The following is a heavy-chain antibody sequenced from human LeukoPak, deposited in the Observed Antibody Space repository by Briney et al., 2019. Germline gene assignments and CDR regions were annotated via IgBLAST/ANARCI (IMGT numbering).Heavy chain of an antibody. CDR1: GFTFNNYN. D-gene: IGHD3-22*01. CDR2: ITSSGTYI. J-gene: IGHJ4*02. V-gene: IGHV3-21*06. Sequence: PGGSLKLSCATSGFTFNNYNMNWVRQAPGRALEWVSSITSSGTYIFYADSVKGRFTISRDNAKNSLYLQMNSLRAEDTALYYCARAGMDSRGYYQGSEFGGQGTLVTVSS. CDR3: ARAGMDSRGYYQGSEF.